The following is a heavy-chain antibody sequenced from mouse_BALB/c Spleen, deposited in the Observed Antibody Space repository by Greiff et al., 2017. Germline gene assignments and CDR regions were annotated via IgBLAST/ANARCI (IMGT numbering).Heavy chain of an antibody. J-gene: IGHJ2*01. D-gene: IGHD3-2*02. V-gene: IGHV1-80*01. CDR3: ARRGGYQYYFDY. Sequence: VQVVESGAELVRPGSSVKISCKASGYAFSSYWMNWVKQRPGQGLEWIGQIYPGDGDTNYNGKFKGKATLTADKSSSTAYMQLSSLTSEDSAVYFCARRGGYQYYFDYWGQGTTLTVSS. CDR2: IYPGDGDT. CDR1: GYAFSSYW.